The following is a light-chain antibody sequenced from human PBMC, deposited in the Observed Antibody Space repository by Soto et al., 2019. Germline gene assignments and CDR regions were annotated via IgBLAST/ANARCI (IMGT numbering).Light chain of an antibody. CDR1: SSDVGKYSY. J-gene: IGLJ3*02. V-gene: IGLV2-14*01. CDR2: EVS. Sequence: QSVLTQPASVSGSPGQSIAISGTGTSSDVGKYSYVSWFQQYPGNAPKLMIYEVSNRPSGVSNRFSGSKSGNTASLTISGLQGDDEADYYCSSFTTSSTWVFGGGTKLTVL. CDR3: SSFTTSSTWV.